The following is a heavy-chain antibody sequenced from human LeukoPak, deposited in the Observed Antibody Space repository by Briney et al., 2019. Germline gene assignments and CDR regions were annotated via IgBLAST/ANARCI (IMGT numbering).Heavy chain of an antibody. Sequence: PSETLSLTCAVYGGSVSGYYWSWIRQPPGKGLEWIGEINHSGSTNYNPSLKSRVTISVDTSKNQFSLKLSSVTAADTAVYYCARDGGGYSYAWFDPWGQGTLVTVSS. D-gene: IGHD5-18*01. CDR2: INHSGST. CDR1: GGSVSGYY. CDR3: ARDGGGYSYAWFDP. J-gene: IGHJ5*02. V-gene: IGHV4-34*01.